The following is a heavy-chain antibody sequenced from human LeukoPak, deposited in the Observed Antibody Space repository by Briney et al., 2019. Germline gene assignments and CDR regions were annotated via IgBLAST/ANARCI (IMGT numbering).Heavy chain of an antibody. CDR3: ARAQGTYDFWSGLAY. D-gene: IGHD3-3*01. Sequence: GASVKVSCKASGGTFSSYAISWVRQAPGQGLEWMGGIIPIFGTANYAQKFQGRVTITADESTSTAYMELSSLRSEDTAVYYCARAQGTYDFWSGLAYWGQGTLVTVSS. CDR2: IIPIFGTA. V-gene: IGHV1-69*13. J-gene: IGHJ4*02. CDR1: GGTFSSYA.